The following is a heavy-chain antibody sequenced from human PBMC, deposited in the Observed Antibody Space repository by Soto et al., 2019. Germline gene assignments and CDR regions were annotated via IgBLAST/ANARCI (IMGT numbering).Heavy chain of an antibody. CDR2: ISYDGKNI. D-gene: IGHD3-16*02. J-gene: IGHJ1*01. V-gene: IGHV3-30*03. CDR3: ARDYGALPADRFSY. Sequence: VESGGGVVQPGGSLRLSCAASGFNLDSYAMNWVRQAPGKGHEWVATISYDGKNIYYADFVRGRFTISKDNSNNILYLRLSALTPEDTALYYCARDYGALPADRFSYWGKGTLVTVSS. CDR1: GFNLDSYA.